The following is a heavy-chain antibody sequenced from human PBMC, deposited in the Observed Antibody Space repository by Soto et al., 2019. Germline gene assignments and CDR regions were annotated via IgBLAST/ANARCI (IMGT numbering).Heavy chain of an antibody. Sequence: PGGSLRLSCAASGFTFDDYAMHWVRQAPGKGLELVSGISWNSGSIGYADSVKGGFTISRDDAKNSLYLQMNSLRAEDTTLYYCAKDKLERITIFGVPRNAFDIWGQGTMVTVSS. J-gene: IGHJ3*02. CDR1: GFTFDDYA. V-gene: IGHV3-9*01. D-gene: IGHD3-3*01. CDR2: ISWNSGSI. CDR3: AKDKLERITIFGVPRNAFDI.